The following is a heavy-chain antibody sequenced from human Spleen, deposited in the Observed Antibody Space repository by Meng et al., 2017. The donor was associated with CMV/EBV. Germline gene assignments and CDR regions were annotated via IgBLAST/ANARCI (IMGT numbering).Heavy chain of an antibody. CDR1: GYTFTAHY. J-gene: IGHJ4*02. CDR3: ARGYSGYVLDY. CDR2: IIPILGIA. Sequence: SVKVSCKASGYTFTAHYFHWVRQAPGQGLEWMGRIIPILGIANYAQKFQGRVTITADKSTSTAYMELSSLRSEDTAVYYCARGYSGYVLDYWGQGTLVTVSS. V-gene: IGHV1-69*04. D-gene: IGHD5-12*01.